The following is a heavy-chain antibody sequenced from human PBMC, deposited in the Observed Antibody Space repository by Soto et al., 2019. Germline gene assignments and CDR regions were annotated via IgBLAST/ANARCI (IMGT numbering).Heavy chain of an antibody. Sequence: GASVKVSCKASGVTFSSYAISWVRQAPGQGLEWMGGIIPIFGTANYAQKFQGRVTITADESTSTAYMELSSLRSEDTAVYYCARSQTYYDYVWGSYRLDYWGQGTLVTVSS. V-gene: IGHV1-69*13. CDR1: GVTFSSYA. CDR2: IIPIFGTA. J-gene: IGHJ4*02. CDR3: ARSQTYYDYVWGSYRLDY. D-gene: IGHD3-16*02.